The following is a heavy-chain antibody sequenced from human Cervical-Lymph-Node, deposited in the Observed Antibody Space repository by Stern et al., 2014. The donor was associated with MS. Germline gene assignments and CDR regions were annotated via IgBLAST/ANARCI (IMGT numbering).Heavy chain of an antibody. CDR2: ISYDGNHK. CDR1: GFTFSSYG. J-gene: IGHJ4*02. CDR3: ARDYEDTSMLFDH. V-gene: IGHV3-30*03. Sequence: VHLVESGGAVVQPGRSLRLSCAASGFTFSSYGMHWVRQAPGKWLEWVTVISYDGNHKYYAASVKGRFTISRDNSKNTLHLQMNSVTPDDTAIYYCARDYEDTSMLFDHWGQGTLVTVSS. D-gene: IGHD2-8*01.